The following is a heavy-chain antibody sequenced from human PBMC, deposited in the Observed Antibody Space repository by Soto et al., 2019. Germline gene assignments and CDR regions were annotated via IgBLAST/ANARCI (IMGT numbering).Heavy chain of an antibody. V-gene: IGHV4-28*01. Sequence: QVQLQESGPGLVKPSDTLSLTCAVSGYYISSSNWWGWIRQPPGKGVEWIGYTYYSGTTYYNPSLKGRVTMSVDTSKNQFALKLTSVTAVDTAVYYCARREIQGPIDYWGQGTLVNVSS. J-gene: IGHJ4*02. CDR3: ARREIQGPIDY. CDR2: TYYSGTT. D-gene: IGHD1-26*01. CDR1: GYYISSSNW.